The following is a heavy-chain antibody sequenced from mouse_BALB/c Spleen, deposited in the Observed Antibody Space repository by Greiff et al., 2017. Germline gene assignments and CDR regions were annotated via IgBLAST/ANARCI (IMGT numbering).Heavy chain of an antibody. CDR1: GYTFTSYW. CDR2: INPSTGYT. CDR3: ARWGELRKGYYYAMDY. J-gene: IGHJ4*01. D-gene: IGHD1-1*01. V-gene: IGHV1-7*01. Sequence: QVQLKESGAELAKPGASVKMSCKASGYTFTSYWMHWVKQRPGQGLEWIGYINPSTGYTEYNQKFKDKATLTADKSSSTAYMQLSSLTSEDSAVYFCARWGELRKGYYYAMDYWGQGTSVTVSS.